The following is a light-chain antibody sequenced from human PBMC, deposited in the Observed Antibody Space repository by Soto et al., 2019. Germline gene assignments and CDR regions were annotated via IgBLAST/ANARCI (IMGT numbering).Light chain of an antibody. V-gene: IGLV4-69*01. CDR3: QTWGTGIHV. Sequence: QLVLTQSPSASASLGASVKLTCTLSSGHSSYAIAWHQQQPEKGPRYLMKLNSDGSHNKGDGIPDRFSGSSSGAKRYLTISGLQSEDEADYYCQTWGTGIHVFGGGTKLTVL. J-gene: IGLJ2*01. CDR1: SGHSSYA. CDR2: LNSDGSH.